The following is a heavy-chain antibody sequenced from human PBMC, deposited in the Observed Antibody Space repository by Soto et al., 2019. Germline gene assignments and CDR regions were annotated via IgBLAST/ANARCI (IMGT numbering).Heavy chain of an antibody. J-gene: IGHJ4*02. CDR1: GFTFSNYA. CDR3: AKLRGFRLEPVDY. CDR2: ISGSGSST. V-gene: IGHV3-23*01. D-gene: IGHD1-1*01. Sequence: EVQLLESGGGLVQPGGSLRLSCAASGFTFSNYAMSWVRQAPGKGLEWVSGISGSGSSTYSADSVKGRFTISRDNSKNTLFLEMISLRAEDTAVYYCAKLRGFRLEPVDYWGQGTLVTVSA.